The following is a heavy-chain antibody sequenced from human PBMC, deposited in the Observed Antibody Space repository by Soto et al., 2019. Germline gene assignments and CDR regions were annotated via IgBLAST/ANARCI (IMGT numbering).Heavy chain of an antibody. J-gene: IGHJ6*02. D-gene: IGHD3-10*01. V-gene: IGHV1-58*01. Sequence: SVKVSCKASGFTFTNSAVQWVRQARGQRLEWIGWIVVGSGNTNYAQKFQERVTFTRDMSTSTAYMELRSLRSEDTAVYYCAAPPYYSGSGHYFYYGMDVWGQGTTVTVSS. CDR3: AAPPYYSGSGHYFYYGMDV. CDR1: GFTFTNSA. CDR2: IVVGSGNT.